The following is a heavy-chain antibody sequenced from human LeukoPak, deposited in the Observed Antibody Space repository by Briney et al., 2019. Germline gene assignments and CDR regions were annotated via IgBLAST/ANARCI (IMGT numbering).Heavy chain of an antibody. CDR2: ISGGST. D-gene: IGHD2-2*01. V-gene: IGHV3-23*01. Sequence: PPGGSLRLSCAASGFTLNNYAMSWVRQGPGMGLEWVSSISGGSTYYADSAKGRFTISRDNSKNTLYLQMTSLRAEDTAVYYCAKQESSWFNPWGQGTLVTVSS. CDR3: AKQESSWFNP. CDR1: GFTLNNYA. J-gene: IGHJ5*02.